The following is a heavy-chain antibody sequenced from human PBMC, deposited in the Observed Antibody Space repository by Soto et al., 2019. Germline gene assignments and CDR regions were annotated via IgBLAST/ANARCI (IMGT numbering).Heavy chain of an antibody. D-gene: IGHD2-2*02. V-gene: IGHV4-31*03. CDR2: IYYSGST. Sequence: SETLSLTCTVSGGSISSGGYYWSWIRQHPGKGLEWIGYIYYSGSTYYNPSLKSRVTISVDTSKNQFSLKLSSVTAADTAVYYCASYCSSTSCYTPRKGYYGMDVWRQGTTVTVSS. J-gene: IGHJ6*02. CDR3: ASYCSSTSCYTPRKGYYGMDV. CDR1: GGSISSGGYY.